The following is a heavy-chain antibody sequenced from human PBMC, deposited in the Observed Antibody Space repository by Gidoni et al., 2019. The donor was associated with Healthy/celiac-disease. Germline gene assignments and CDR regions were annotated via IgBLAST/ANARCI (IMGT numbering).Heavy chain of an antibody. CDR1: GFTVSSYA. V-gene: IGHV3-30*01. Sequence: QVQLVESGGGVVQHGRSLILSCAASGFTVSSYAMHWVRQAPGKGLEWVAVISYDGSNKYYADSVKGRFTISRDNSKNTLYLQMNSLRAEDTAVYYCARDLEDSSGWYIGYWGQGTLVTVSS. J-gene: IGHJ4*02. CDR2: ISYDGSNK. CDR3: ARDLEDSSGWYIGY. D-gene: IGHD6-19*01.